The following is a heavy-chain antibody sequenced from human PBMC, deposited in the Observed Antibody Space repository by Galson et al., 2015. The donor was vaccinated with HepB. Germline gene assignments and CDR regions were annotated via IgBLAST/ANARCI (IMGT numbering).Heavy chain of an antibody. V-gene: IGHV1-69*02. Sequence: SVKVSCKASGGTFSSYTISWVRQAPGQGLEWMGRIIPILGIANYAQKFQGRVTITADKSTSTAYMELSSLRSEDTAVYYCARGRAVAGREGNQFDYWGQGTLVTVSS. CDR3: ARGRAVAGREGNQFDY. CDR1: GGTFSSYT. D-gene: IGHD6-19*01. CDR2: IIPILGIA. J-gene: IGHJ4*02.